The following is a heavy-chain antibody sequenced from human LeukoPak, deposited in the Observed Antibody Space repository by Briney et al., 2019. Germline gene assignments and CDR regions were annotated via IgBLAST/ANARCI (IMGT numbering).Heavy chain of an antibody. D-gene: IGHD1-26*01. CDR2: IKPDGSEN. V-gene: IGHV3-7*03. CDR1: GFIFSDYW. CDR3: AKDVRRYSGSYYFDY. Sequence: PGGSLRLSCAASGFIFSDYWMGWVRQAPGEGLEWVANIKPDGSENYHVDSVKGRFAFSRDNAKNSLYLQMDSLRAEDTAVYYCAKDVRRYSGSYYFDYWGQGTLVTVSS. J-gene: IGHJ4*02.